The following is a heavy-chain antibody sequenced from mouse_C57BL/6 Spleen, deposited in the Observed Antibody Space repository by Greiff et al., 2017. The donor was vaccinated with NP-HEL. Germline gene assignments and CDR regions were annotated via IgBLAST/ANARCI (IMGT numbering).Heavy chain of an antibody. D-gene: IGHD2-10*01. CDR2: IYPGDGDT. V-gene: IGHV1-80*01. J-gene: IGHJ4*01. CDR3: ARGALPPEGNAMDY. Sequence: VQLQESGAELVKPGASVKISCKASGYAFSSYWMNWVKQRPGKGLEWIGQIYPGDGDTNYNGKFKGKATLTADKSSSTAYMQLSSLTSEDSAVYFWARGALPPEGNAMDYWGQGTSVTVSS. CDR1: GYAFSSYW.